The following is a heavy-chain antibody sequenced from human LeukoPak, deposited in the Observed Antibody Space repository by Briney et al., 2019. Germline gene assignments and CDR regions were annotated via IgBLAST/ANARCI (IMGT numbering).Heavy chain of an antibody. V-gene: IGHV3-21*01. CDR3: ARVEASGYDYGAFDY. CDR1: GFTFSSYS. CDR2: ISSSSSYI. Sequence: GGSLRLSCAASGFTFSSYSMNWVRQAPGKGLEWVSSISSSSSYIYYADSVKGRFTISRDNAKNSLYLQMNSLRAEDTAVYYCARVEASGYDYGAFDYWGRGTLVTVSS. D-gene: IGHD5-12*01. J-gene: IGHJ4*02.